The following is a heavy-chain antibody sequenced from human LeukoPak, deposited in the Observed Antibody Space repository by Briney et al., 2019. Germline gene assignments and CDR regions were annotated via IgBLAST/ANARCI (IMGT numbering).Heavy chain of an antibody. Sequence: GGSLRLSCTASGFTFNTYGMHWVRQAPGKGLEWVAFIRYDGSNKYYADSVKGRFTISRDNSKNTLYLQLNSLRTEDTAVYFCARGGYYNILTRFRGRILGFDYWGQGTLVTVSS. CDR1: GFTFNTYG. D-gene: IGHD3-9*01. CDR2: IRYDGSNK. CDR3: ARGGYYNILTRFRGRILGFDY. V-gene: IGHV3-30*02. J-gene: IGHJ4*02.